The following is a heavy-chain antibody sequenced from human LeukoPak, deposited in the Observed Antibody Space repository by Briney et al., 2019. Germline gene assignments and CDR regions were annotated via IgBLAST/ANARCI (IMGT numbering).Heavy chain of an antibody. CDR3: ARTYSSGYYIDAFDI. Sequence: SETLSLTCTVSGGSISSYYWSWIRQPAGKGLEWIGRIYTSGSTNYNPSLKSRVTMSVDTSKNQFSLKLSSVTAADTAVYYCARTYSSGYYIDAFDIWGQGTMVTISS. J-gene: IGHJ3*02. CDR1: GGSISSYY. CDR2: IYTSGST. V-gene: IGHV4-4*07. D-gene: IGHD3-22*01.